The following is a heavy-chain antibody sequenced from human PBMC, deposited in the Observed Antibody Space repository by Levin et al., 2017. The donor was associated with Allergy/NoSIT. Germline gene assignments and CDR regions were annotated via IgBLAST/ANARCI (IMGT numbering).Heavy chain of an antibody. CDR2: INSDGSST. Sequence: GGSLRLSCAASGFTFSSYWMHWVRQAPGKGLVWVSRINSDGSSTSYADSVKGRFTISRDNAKNTLYLQMNSLRAEDTAVYYCARTQLTVAGDYWGQGTLVTVSS. V-gene: IGHV3-74*01. J-gene: IGHJ4*02. D-gene: IGHD2-15*01. CDR3: ARTQLTVAGDY. CDR1: GFTFSSYW.